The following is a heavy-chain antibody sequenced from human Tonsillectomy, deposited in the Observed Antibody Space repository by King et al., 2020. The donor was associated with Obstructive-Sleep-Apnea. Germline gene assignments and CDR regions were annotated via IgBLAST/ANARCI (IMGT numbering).Heavy chain of an antibody. Sequence: VQLVESGGGLVQPGRSLRLSCKASGFSFSDYGMSWVRQAPGKGLEWIGFIRGKTNGGTTEYAASVKGRFIISRDDSKSLVYVQMNSLKTEDTGVYYCVRDMHNGYETDYWGQGTLVIVSA. V-gene: IGHV3-49*04. CDR3: VRDMHNGYETDY. CDR2: IRGKTNGGTT. CDR1: GFSFSDYG. J-gene: IGHJ4*02. D-gene: IGHD5-12*01.